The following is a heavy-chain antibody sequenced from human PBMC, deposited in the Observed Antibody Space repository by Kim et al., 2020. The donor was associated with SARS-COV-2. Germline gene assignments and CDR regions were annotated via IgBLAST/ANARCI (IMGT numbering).Heavy chain of an antibody. V-gene: IGHV1-46*01. Sequence: ASVKVSCKASGYTFTSYYMHWVRQAPGQGLEWMGIINPSGGSTSYAQKFQGRVTMTRDTSTSTVYMELSSLRSEDTAVYYCARDKKVAATDHYYYYGMDVWGQGTTVTVSS. CDR3: ARDKKVAATDHYYYYGMDV. J-gene: IGHJ6*02. CDR2: INPSGGST. D-gene: IGHD2-15*01. CDR1: GYTFTSYY.